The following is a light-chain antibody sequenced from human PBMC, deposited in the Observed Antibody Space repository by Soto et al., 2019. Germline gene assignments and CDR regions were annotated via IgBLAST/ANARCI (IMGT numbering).Light chain of an antibody. J-gene: IGLJ1*01. CDR1: TRDIACYNY. CDR3: TSFSSSTSLYV. Sequence: QSALTQPASVSGSLGQSLTISCTGTTRDIACYNYISWYQQLPSKAPKLVLYQVTIRPSGISNRFSGSESGNTASLTISGLQAEDEADYYCTSFSSSTSLYVFGSGTKV. CDR2: QVT. V-gene: IGLV2-14*01.